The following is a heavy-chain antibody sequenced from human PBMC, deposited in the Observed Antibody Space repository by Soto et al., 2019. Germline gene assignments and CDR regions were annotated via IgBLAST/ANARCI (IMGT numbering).Heavy chain of an antibody. CDR3: AKGPGYSFGYSVYYYYYGMDV. CDR2: VNHSGST. Sequence: QVQLQQWGAGLLKPSETLSLTCVVYGGSLSGIYWTWVRQPPGKGLEWIGEVNHSGSTNYSPSLESRITISLDTSNNQFSLNLRSVTAADTAVYYCAKGPGYSFGYSVYYYYYGMDVWGQGTTVTVSS. CDR1: GGSLSGIY. V-gene: IGHV4-34*01. J-gene: IGHJ6*02. D-gene: IGHD5-18*01.